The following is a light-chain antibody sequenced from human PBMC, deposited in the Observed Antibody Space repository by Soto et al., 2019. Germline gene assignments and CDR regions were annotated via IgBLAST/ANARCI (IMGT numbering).Light chain of an antibody. CDR3: QQYYSTPPEYT. Sequence: EIVMTQSPATLSVSPGERATLSCRASQSVSSNLAWYQQKPGQAPRLLIYGASTRATGIPARFSGSGSGTEFTLTISSLQSEDFAVYYCQQYYSTPPEYTFGQGTKLEIK. V-gene: IGKV3-15*01. CDR2: GAS. CDR1: QSVSSN. J-gene: IGKJ2*01.